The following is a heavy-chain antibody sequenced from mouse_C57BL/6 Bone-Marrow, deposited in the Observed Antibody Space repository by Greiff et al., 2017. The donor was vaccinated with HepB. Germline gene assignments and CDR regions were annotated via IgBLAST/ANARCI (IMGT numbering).Heavy chain of an antibody. J-gene: IGHJ3*01. CDR3: ARKKNGYDGWFAY. V-gene: IGHV1-69*01. CDR2: IDPSDSYT. D-gene: IGHD2-2*01. Sequence: QVQLKQPGAELVMPGASVKLSCKASGYTFTSYWMHWVKQRPGQGLEWIGEIDPSDSYTNYNQKFKGKSTLTVDKSSSTAYMQLSSLTSEDSAVYYCARKKNGYDGWFAYWGQGTLVTVSA. CDR1: GYTFTSYW.